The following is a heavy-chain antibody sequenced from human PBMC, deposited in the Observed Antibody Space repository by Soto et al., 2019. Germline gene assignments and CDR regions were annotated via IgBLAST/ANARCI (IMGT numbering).Heavy chain of an antibody. V-gene: IGHV1-69*01. J-gene: IGHJ6*02. CDR1: GGTFSSYA. Sequence: QVQLVQSGAAVKKPGSSVKVSCKASGGTFSSYAISWVRQAPGQGLEWMGGIIPISETTNYAQKCQGRVTITADESKSTAYMELSSLKSEDTAVYYCARSQGSSTSLEIYYYYYYGMDVWGQGTTVTVSS. D-gene: IGHD2-2*01. CDR2: IIPISETT. CDR3: ARSQGSSTSLEIYYYYYYGMDV.